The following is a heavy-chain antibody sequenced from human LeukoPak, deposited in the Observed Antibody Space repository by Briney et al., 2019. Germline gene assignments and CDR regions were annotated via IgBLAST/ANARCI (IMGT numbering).Heavy chain of an antibody. CDR1: SGSFSNYH. CDR2: IYHSGST. J-gene: IGHJ4*02. V-gene: IGHV4-30-2*01. CDR3: ARAEDSGSYYNY. Sequence: SETLSLTCGVYSGSFSNYHWTWIRQPPGKGLEWIGYIYHSGSTYYNPSLKSRVTISVDRSKNQFSLKLSSVTAADTAVYYCARAEDSGSYYNYWGQGTLVTVSS. D-gene: IGHD1-26*01.